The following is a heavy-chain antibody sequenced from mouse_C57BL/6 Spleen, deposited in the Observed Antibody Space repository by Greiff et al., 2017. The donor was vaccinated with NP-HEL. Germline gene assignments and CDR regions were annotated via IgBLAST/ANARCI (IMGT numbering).Heavy chain of an antibody. D-gene: IGHD2-3*01. J-gene: IGHJ3*01. CDR1: GYAFSSYW. V-gene: IGHV1-80*01. CDR2: IYPGDGDT. CDR3: ARSGYYPFAY. Sequence: QVQLQQSWAELVKTGAPVKISCKDSGYAFSSYWVKWVKQRPGKGLEWIGQIYPGDGDTNYNGKFKGKATLTADKSSSTAYMQLSSLTSEDSAVYFCARSGYYPFAYWGQGTLVTVSA.